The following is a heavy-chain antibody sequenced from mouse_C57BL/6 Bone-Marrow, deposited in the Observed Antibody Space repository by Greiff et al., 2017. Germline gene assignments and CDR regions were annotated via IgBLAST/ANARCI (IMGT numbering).Heavy chain of an antibody. CDR2: IDPSDSYT. CDR1: GYTFTSYW. CDR3: ARGTTVVGGDD. Sequence: QVQLQQPGAELVMPGASVKLSCKASGYTFTSYWMHWVKQRPGQGLEWIGEIDPSDSYTNYNQKFKGKSTLTVDKSSSTAYMQLSSLTSEDSAVFYCARGTTVVGGDDWGQGTTLTVSS. D-gene: IGHD1-1*01. V-gene: IGHV1-69*01. J-gene: IGHJ2*01.